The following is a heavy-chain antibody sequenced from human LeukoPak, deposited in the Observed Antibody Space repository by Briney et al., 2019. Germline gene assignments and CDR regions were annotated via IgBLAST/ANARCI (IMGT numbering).Heavy chain of an antibody. CDR3: ARQVDYYDSSGYLGYYFDY. V-gene: IGHV4-39*01. J-gene: IGHJ4*02. D-gene: IGHD3-22*01. CDR1: GGSISSSSYY. CDR2: IYYSGST. Sequence: KPSETLSLTCTVSGGSISSSSYYWGWIRQPPGKGLEWIGSIYYSGSTYYNPSLKSRVTISVDTSKNQFSLKLSSVTAADTAVYYCARQVDYYDSSGYLGYYFDYWGQGTRDTVSS.